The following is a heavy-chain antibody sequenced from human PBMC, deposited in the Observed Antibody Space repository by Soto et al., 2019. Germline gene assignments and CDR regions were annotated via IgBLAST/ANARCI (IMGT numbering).Heavy chain of an antibody. CDR3: VSGVVITQGYY. D-gene: IGHD3-3*01. V-gene: IGHV3-23*01. CDR2: ISGSGGST. Sequence: GGSLRLSCAASGFTFSSYAMSWVRQAPGKGLEWVSAISGSGGSTYYADSVKGRFTISRDNSKNTLYLQMNSLRAEDTAVYYCVSGVVITQGYYWGQGTLVTVSS. J-gene: IGHJ4*02. CDR1: GFTFSSYA.